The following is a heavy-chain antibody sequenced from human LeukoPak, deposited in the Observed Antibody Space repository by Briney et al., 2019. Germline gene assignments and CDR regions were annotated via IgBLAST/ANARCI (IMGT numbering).Heavy chain of an antibody. Sequence: PGGSLRLSCAASGFDLSRNGMHWVRQAPGKGLEWVSFIRYDGSKTFYVDSVTGRFTISRDNSKNTLYLQMNSLRPEDTAVYYCERDFDDVNSNYYYIPDYWGQGVVVTVSS. CDR3: ERDFDDVNSNYYYIPDY. V-gene: IGHV3-30*02. CDR2: IRYDGSKT. D-gene: IGHD3-22*01. J-gene: IGHJ4*02. CDR1: GFDLSRNG.